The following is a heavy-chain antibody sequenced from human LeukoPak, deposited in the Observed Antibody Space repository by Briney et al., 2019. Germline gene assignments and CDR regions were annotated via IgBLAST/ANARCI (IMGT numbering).Heavy chain of an antibody. CDR1: GYTFTRYY. Sequence: GASVKVSCKASGYTFTRYYMHWVRQAPGQGLEWMGRINLNSGGTNYAQKFQGRVTMTRDTSISTAYMELSRLRCDDTAVYYCARSPLWYYYMDVWGKGTTVTVSS. D-gene: IGHD2-21*01. CDR3: ARSPLWYYYMDV. CDR2: INLNSGGT. V-gene: IGHV1-2*06. J-gene: IGHJ6*03.